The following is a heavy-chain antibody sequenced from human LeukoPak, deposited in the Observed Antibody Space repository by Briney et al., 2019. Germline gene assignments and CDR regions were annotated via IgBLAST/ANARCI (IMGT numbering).Heavy chain of an antibody. CDR1: GYTFTSYG. CDR3: ARDTRLYVVPAADDYYYMDV. J-gene: IGHJ6*03. V-gene: IGHV1-18*01. CDR2: ISAYNGNT. Sequence: ASVKVSCQASGYTFTSYGISWVRQAPGQGLEWMGWISAYNGNTNYAQKLQGRVTMTTDTSTSTAYMELRSLRSDDTAVYYCARDTRLYVVPAADDYYYMDVWGKGTTVTVSS. D-gene: IGHD2-2*01.